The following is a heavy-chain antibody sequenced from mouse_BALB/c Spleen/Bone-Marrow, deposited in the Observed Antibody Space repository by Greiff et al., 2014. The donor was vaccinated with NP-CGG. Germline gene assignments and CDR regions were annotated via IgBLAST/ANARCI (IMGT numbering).Heavy chain of an antibody. D-gene: IGHD2-4*01. CDR2: IYPGDGDT. V-gene: IGHV1-80*01. CDR3: ASRGDYPYAMDY. CDR1: GYSFSNYW. J-gene: IGHJ4*01. Sequence: QVQLQQSGAELVRPGSSVKISCKSSGYSFSNYWMNWMKQRPGQGLEWIGQIYPGDGDTNYNGKFKGKATLTADKSSSTAYMQLSSLTSEDSAVYFCASRGDYPYAMDYWGQGPSVTVSS.